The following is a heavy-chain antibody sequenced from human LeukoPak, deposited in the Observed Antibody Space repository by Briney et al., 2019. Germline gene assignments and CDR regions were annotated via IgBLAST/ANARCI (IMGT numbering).Heavy chain of an antibody. CDR3: AKVKSTGGWPNDAFDI. J-gene: IGHJ3*02. CDR2: ISGSGDIT. V-gene: IGHV3-23*01. D-gene: IGHD6-19*01. CDR1: RFTFSNYA. Sequence: GGSLRLSCAASRFTFSNYAMSWVRQAPGKGLEWVSAISGSGDITYNADSVKGRFTISRDNSKNTLYLQMSSLRAEDTAVYYCAKVKSTGGWPNDAFDIWGQGTMVTVSS.